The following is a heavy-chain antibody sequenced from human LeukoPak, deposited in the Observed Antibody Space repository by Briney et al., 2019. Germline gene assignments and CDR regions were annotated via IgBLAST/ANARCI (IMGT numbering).Heavy chain of an antibody. Sequence: PSETLSLTCAVYGGSFSGYYWSWIRQPPGKGLEWIGEINHSGSTNYNPSLKSRVTISVDTSKNQFSLKLSSVTAADTAVYYCAREPTSTWYQTDYYMDVWGKGTTVTVSS. CDR1: GGSFSGYY. V-gene: IGHV4-34*01. CDR3: AREPTSTWYQTDYYMDV. CDR2: INHSGST. D-gene: IGHD6-13*01. J-gene: IGHJ6*03.